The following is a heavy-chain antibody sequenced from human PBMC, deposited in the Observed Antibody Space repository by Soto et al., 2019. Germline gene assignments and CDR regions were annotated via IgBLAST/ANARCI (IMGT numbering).Heavy chain of an antibody. CDR1: GFTFSSYA. V-gene: IGHV3-23*01. CDR3: AKDWKSGSGRGYFDY. Sequence: EVQLLESGGGLVQPGGSLRLSCAASGFTFSSYAMSWVRQAPGKGLEWVSAISGSGGSTYYADSVKGRFTISRDNSKSTLYLQMNSLRAEDTAVYYCAKDWKSGSGRGYFDYWGQGTLVTVSS. CDR2: ISGSGGST. D-gene: IGHD3-10*01. J-gene: IGHJ4*02.